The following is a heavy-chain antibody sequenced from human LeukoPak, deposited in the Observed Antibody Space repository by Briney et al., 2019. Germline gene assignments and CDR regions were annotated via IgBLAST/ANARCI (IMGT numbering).Heavy chain of an antibody. Sequence: SETLSLTCTVSGGSIRSSYYYWGWIRQPPGKGLEWIGSIYDSGSTYYNPSLKSRVTISVDTSKNQFSLKLSSVTAADTAVYYCARDRGRYGDPDYYYGMDVWGQGTTVTVSS. CDR1: GGSIRSSYYY. CDR2: IYDSGST. J-gene: IGHJ6*02. D-gene: IGHD4-17*01. CDR3: ARDRGRYGDPDYYYGMDV. V-gene: IGHV4-39*07.